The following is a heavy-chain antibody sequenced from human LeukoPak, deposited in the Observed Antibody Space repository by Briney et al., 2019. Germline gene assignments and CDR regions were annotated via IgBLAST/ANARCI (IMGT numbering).Heavy chain of an antibody. J-gene: IGHJ5*02. CDR1: GFTFDDYA. CDR3: AKAAAGYSSGWYIS. Sequence: GGSLRLSCAASGFTFDDYAMHWVRQAPGKGLECVSGISWNSGSIGYADSLKGRFTISRDNAKNSLYLQMNSLRAEDTALYYCAKAAAGYSSGWYISWGQGTLVTVSS. V-gene: IGHV3-9*01. CDR2: ISWNSGSI. D-gene: IGHD6-19*01.